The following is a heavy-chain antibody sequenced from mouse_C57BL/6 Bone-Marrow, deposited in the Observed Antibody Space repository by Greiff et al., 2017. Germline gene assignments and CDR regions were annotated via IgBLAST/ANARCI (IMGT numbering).Heavy chain of an antibody. J-gene: IGHJ3*01. Sequence: QVQLKQSGAELVKPGASVTMSCKASGYTFTTYPIQWMKQTPGKSLEWIGTIHPYNDDTTYNEKFKGKATLTVEKSSSTVYLELSRLTSDDSAVYYCASKYGNDGGFAYWGQGTLVTVSA. V-gene: IGHV1-47*01. D-gene: IGHD2-10*02. CDR1: GYTFTTYP. CDR3: ASKYGNDGGFAY. CDR2: IHPYNDDT.